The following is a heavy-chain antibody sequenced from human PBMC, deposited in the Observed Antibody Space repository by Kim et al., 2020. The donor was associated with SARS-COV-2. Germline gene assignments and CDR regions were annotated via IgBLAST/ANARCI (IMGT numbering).Heavy chain of an antibody. Sequence: ADSGKGRFTISRDNSKNTLYLQMNSLGAEDTAVYYCASDYGGNDYWYFDLWGRGTLVTVSS. V-gene: IGHV3-33*01. CDR3: ASDYGGNDYWYFDL. J-gene: IGHJ2*01. D-gene: IGHD4-17*01.